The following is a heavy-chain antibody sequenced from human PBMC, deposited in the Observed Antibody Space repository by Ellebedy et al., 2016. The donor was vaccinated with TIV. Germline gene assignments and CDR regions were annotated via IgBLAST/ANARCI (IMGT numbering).Heavy chain of an antibody. D-gene: IGHD5-12*01. CDR2: INPNSGGT. CDR1: GYTFTGYY. V-gene: IGHV1-2*04. Sequence: AASVKVSCKASGYTFTGYYMHWVRQAPGQGLEWMGWINPNSGGTNYAQKFQGWVTMTRDTSISTAYMELSRLRSDDTAGYYCARGGVGIVSLDYWGQGTLVTVSS. CDR3: ARGGVGIVSLDY. J-gene: IGHJ4*02.